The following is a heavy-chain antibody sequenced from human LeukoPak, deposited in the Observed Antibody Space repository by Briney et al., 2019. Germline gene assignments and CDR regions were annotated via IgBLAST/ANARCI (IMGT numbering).Heavy chain of an antibody. V-gene: IGHV4-4*07. Sequence: SETLSLTCTVSGGSISSYYWSWIRQPAGKGLEWIGRIYTSGSTNYNPSLKSRVTMSVDTSKNQFSLKLSSVTAADTAAYYCAISTTVTPGGYYGMDVWGQGTTVTVSS. CDR1: GGSISSYY. D-gene: IGHD4-17*01. J-gene: IGHJ6*02. CDR2: IYTSGST. CDR3: AISTTVTPGGYYGMDV.